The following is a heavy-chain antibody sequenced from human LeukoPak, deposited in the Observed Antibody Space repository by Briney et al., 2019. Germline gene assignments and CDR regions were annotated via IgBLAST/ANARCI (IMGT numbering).Heavy chain of an antibody. CDR3: VRHSGRAGGQ. J-gene: IGHJ4*02. CDR2: ISGNGGDI. V-gene: IGHV3-11*01. CDR1: GFRSGDHY. D-gene: IGHD3-10*01. Sequence: GGSLRLSCAASGFRSGDHYMSWVRQAPGKGPEWTSYISGNGGDIAYADSVKGRFTISRDNAKNSLYLQMNSLRVEDTAVYHCVRHSGRAGGQWGQGTLIAVSS.